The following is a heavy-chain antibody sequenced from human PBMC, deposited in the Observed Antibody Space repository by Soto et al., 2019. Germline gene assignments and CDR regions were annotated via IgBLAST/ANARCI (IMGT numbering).Heavy chain of an antibody. D-gene: IGHD1-1*01. Sequence: QVQLVQSGAEVKKPGSSVKVSCKASGGTFSTYDICWVRQAPGQGLEWMGGIIPLFGTANYAQKFQGRATMSADESTRTSYMELRRPRSEDTAVYYCAITEGTDGHKIAYSRQETLVTVSS. J-gene: IGHJ4*02. CDR1: GGTFSTYD. CDR2: IIPLFGTA. V-gene: IGHV1-69*01. CDR3: AITEGTDGHKIAY.